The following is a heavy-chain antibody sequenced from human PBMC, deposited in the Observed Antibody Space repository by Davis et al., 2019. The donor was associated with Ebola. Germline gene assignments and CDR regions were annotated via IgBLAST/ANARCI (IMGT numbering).Heavy chain of an antibody. V-gene: IGHV4-39*07. J-gene: IGHJ6*02. CDR3: ASAPVGYCTGGVCYYYYGMDV. Sequence: MPSETLSLTCTVSGGSISSSSYYWGWIRQPPGKGLEWIGSIYYSGSTYYNPSLKSRVTISVDTSKNQFSLKLSSVTAADTAVYYCASAPVGYCTGGVCYYYYGMDVWGQGTTVTVSS. CDR1: GGSISSSSYY. D-gene: IGHD2-8*02. CDR2: IYYSGST.